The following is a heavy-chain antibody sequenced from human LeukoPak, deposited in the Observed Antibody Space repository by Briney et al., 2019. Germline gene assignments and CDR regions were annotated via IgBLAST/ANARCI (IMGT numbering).Heavy chain of an antibody. CDR2: IYYSGST. Sequence: SETLSLTCTVSGGSISSSSYNWGWIRQPPGKGLEWIGSIYYSGSTYYNPSLKSRVTISVDTSKNQFSLKLSSVTAADTAVYYCARDPLAMTSDAFDIWGQGTMVTVSS. CDR3: ARDPLAMTSDAFDI. J-gene: IGHJ3*02. V-gene: IGHV4-39*07. D-gene: IGHD2-2*01. CDR1: GGSISSSSYN.